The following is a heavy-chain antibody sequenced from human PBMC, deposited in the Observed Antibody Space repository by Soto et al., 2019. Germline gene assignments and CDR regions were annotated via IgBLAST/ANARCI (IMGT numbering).Heavy chain of an antibody. D-gene: IGHD5-18*01. V-gene: IGHV3-66*04. J-gene: IGHJ4*02. CDR1: GVTVSSNY. Sequence: GGSLRLSCAASGVTVSSNYMSWGRQAPGKGLEWVSVIYSGGSTYYADSVKGRFTISRDNSKNTLYLQMNSLRAEDTAVYYCARHGYNYGGGYFDYWGQGTLVTVSS. CDR2: IYSGGST. CDR3: ARHGYNYGGGYFDY.